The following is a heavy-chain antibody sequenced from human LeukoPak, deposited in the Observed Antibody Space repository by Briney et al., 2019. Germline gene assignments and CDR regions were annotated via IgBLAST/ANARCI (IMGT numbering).Heavy chain of an antibody. Sequence: PSETLSLTCTVSGGSISSYYWSWIRQPPGEGLEWIGYIYYSGSTNYNPSLKSRVTISVDTSKNQFSLKLSSVTAADTAVYYCARLFLGSSGNWFDPWGQGTLVTVSS. CDR2: IYYSGST. CDR3: ARLFLGSSGNWFDP. CDR1: GGSISSYY. D-gene: IGHD6-19*01. V-gene: IGHV4-59*08. J-gene: IGHJ5*02.